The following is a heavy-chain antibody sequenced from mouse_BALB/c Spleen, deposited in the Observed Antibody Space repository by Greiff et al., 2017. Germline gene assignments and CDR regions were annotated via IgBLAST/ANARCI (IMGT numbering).Heavy chain of an antibody. CDR3: ARSSYYGNSGFAY. V-gene: IGHV3-2*02. D-gene: IGHD2-10*01. Sequence: EVQLQQSGPGLVKPSQSLSLTCTVTGYSITSDYAWNWIRQFPGNKLEWMGYISYSGSTSYNPSLKSRISITRDTSKNQFFLQLNSVTTEDTATYYCARSSYYGNSGFAYWGQGTLVTVSA. J-gene: IGHJ3*01. CDR1: GYSITSDYA. CDR2: ISYSGST.